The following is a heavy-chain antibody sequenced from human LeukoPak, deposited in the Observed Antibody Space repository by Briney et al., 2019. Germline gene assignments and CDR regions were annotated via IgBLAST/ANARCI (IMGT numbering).Heavy chain of an antibody. CDR1: GFTFSSYS. V-gene: IGHV4-34*01. CDR2: INHSGRT. D-gene: IGHD3-9*01. J-gene: IGHJ4*02. Sequence: KSGGSLRLSCAASGFTFSSYSMNWVRQPPGKGLEWIGEINHSGRTKYNPSLKSRVTISVDTSKNQFFLKLTSVTAADTAVYYCARGPTMEYDILTGYYRFDYWGQGTLVTVSS. CDR3: ARGPTMEYDILTGYYRFDY.